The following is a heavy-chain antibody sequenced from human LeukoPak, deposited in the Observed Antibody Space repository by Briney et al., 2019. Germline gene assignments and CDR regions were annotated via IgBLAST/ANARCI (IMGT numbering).Heavy chain of an antibody. D-gene: IGHD6-19*01. CDR2: ISGSGGST. Sequence: GGSLRLSCAASGFTFSSYAMSWVRQAPGKGLEWVSAISGSGGSTYYADSVKGRFTISRDNSKNTLYLQMNSLRAEDTAVYYCAKRFGSGWTNGLSWYFDLWGRGTLVTVSS. J-gene: IGHJ2*01. V-gene: IGHV3-23*01. CDR3: AKRFGSGWTNGLSWYFDL. CDR1: GFTFSSYA.